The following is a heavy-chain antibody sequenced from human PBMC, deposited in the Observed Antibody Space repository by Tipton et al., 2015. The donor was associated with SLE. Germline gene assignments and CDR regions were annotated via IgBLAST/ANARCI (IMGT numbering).Heavy chain of an antibody. Sequence: SLRLSCAASGFTFSSYAMHWVRQAPGKGLEWVAVISYDGSNKYYADSVKGRFTISRDNSKNTLYLQMNSLRAEDTAVHYCAREDIVVAREGFDPWGQGTLVTVSS. J-gene: IGHJ5*02. D-gene: IGHD2-15*01. CDR2: ISYDGSNK. V-gene: IGHV3-30*04. CDR3: AREDIVVAREGFDP. CDR1: GFTFSSYA.